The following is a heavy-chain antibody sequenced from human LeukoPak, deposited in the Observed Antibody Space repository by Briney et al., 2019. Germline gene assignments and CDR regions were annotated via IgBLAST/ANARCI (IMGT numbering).Heavy chain of an antibody. CDR3: ATTVTTWGVFDY. Sequence: GGSLRLSCAASGFTVSSNYMNWVRQAPGKGLEWVSVIYSGGSTYYADSVKGRFTISRDNSKNTLYLQMNSLRAEDTAVYYCATTVTTWGVFDYWGQGTLVTVSS. CDR1: GFTVSSNY. J-gene: IGHJ4*02. V-gene: IGHV3-53*01. CDR2: IYSGGST. D-gene: IGHD4-17*01.